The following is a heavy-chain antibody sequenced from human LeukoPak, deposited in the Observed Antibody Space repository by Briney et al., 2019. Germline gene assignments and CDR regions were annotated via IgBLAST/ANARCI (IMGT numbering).Heavy chain of an antibody. J-gene: IGHJ4*02. CDR3: ARDLWITFGELPLKAHY. Sequence: QPGGSLRLSCVGSGFTFSSYAMSWVRQAPGKGLEWLSEITGSGDTTDYADSVKGRFTISRDNSKNTLYLQMNSLRAEDTAVYYCARDLWITFGELPLKAHYWGQGTLVTVSS. V-gene: IGHV3-23*01. CDR2: ITGSGDTT. CDR1: GFTFSSYA. D-gene: IGHD3-10*01.